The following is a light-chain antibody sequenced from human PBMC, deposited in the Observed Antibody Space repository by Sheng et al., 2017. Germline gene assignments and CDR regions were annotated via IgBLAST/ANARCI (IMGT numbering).Light chain of an antibody. V-gene: IGKV1-33*01. CDR3: QQYNSLPFT. CDR2: DAS. Sequence: DIQMTQSPSSLSASVGDRVTITCQASQDISNYLNWYQHKPGKAPKLLIYDASNLQTGVPSRFNGRGSGTHFTLAISSLQPDDIATYYCQQYNSLPFTFGPGTKVDIK. J-gene: IGKJ3*01. CDR1: QDISNY.